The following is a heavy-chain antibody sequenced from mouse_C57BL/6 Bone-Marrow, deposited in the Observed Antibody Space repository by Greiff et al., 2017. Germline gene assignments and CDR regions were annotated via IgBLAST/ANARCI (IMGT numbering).Heavy chain of an antibody. J-gene: IGHJ1*03. CDR3: ARVGDGYLYWYFDV. CDR1: GYTFTSYW. CDR2: IDPSDSYT. D-gene: IGHD2-3*01. V-gene: IGHV1-50*01. Sequence: QVQLQQPGAELVKPGASVKLSCKASGYTFTSYWMQWVKQRPGQGLEWIGEIDPSDSYTNYNQKFKGKATLTVDTSSSTAYMQLSSLTSEDSAVYYCARVGDGYLYWYFDVWGTGTTVTVSS.